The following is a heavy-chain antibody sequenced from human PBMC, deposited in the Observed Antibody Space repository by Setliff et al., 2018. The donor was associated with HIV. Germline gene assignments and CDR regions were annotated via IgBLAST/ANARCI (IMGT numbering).Heavy chain of an antibody. CDR2: IYDSGST. D-gene: IGHD2-15*01. Sequence: PSETLSLTCAVSGGSISSSNWWSWVRQPPGKGLEWIGYIYDSGSTNYNPSLESRVTLSLDTSKNQFSLKLTSVTAADSAVYFCAKAAPGSIPGFPEYFHHWGQGTLVTVSS. J-gene: IGHJ1*01. CDR3: AKAAPGSIPGFPEYFHH. V-gene: IGHV4-4*02. CDR1: GGSISSSNW.